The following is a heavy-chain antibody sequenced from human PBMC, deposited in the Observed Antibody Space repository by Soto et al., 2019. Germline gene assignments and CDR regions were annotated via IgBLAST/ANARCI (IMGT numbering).Heavy chain of an antibody. J-gene: IGHJ3*02. Sequence: PSETLSLTCTVSGGSISSRGYYWGWIRQPPGKGLEWIGTIYYSGSTYYNPSLKSRVTISVDTSKNQFSLKLSSVTAADTAVYYCARRYGSAFDIWGQGTMVTVSS. CDR2: IYYSGST. D-gene: IGHD3-10*01. CDR1: GGSISSRGYY. V-gene: IGHV4-39*01. CDR3: ARRYGSAFDI.